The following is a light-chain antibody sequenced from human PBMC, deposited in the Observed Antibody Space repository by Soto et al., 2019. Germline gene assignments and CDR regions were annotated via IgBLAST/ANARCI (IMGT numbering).Light chain of an antibody. CDR2: SND. J-gene: IGLJ1*01. CDR3: AAWDGRLSGNFV. CDR1: SSNIGSNY. V-gene: IGLV1-47*02. Sequence: QSVLTEPPCACGTTGQRITISCSGSSSNIGSNYVYWYQHLPGTAPKLLIYSNDQRPSGVPDRFSGSKSGTSASLAISGLRSEDEAEYYCAAWDGRLSGNFVFGPGPKVPVL.